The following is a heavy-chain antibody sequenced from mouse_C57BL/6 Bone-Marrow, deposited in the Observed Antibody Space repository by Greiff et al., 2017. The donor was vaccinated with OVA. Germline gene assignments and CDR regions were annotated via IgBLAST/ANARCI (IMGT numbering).Heavy chain of an antibody. D-gene: IGHD2-5*01. CDR1: GFTFSSYA. Sequence: EVQRVESGGGLVKPGGSLKLSCAASGFTFSSYAMSWVRQTPEKRLEWVATISDGGSYTYYPDNVKGRFTISRDNAKNNLYLQMSHLKSEDTAMYYYASYYSNLFAYWGQGTLVTVSA. CDR3: ASYYSNLFAY. V-gene: IGHV5-4*01. CDR2: ISDGGSYT. J-gene: IGHJ3*01.